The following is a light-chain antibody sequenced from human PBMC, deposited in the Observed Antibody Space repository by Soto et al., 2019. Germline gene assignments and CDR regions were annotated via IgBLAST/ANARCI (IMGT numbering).Light chain of an antibody. V-gene: IGKV1-27*01. CDR1: QDINTY. CDR3: QKYNNGPPAT. Sequence: DIQMTQSPSSLYASVEDRVTITCRASQDINTYLAWYQQKPGKAPKLLIYAASTLQSGEPSRFSGGGSGTDFTLTISSLQPEDVATYYCQKYNNGPPATFGPGTKGGV. J-gene: IGKJ3*01. CDR2: AAS.